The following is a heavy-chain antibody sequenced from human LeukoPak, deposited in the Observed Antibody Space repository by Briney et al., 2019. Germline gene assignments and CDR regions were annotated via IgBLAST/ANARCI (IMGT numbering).Heavy chain of an antibody. D-gene: IGHD3-3*01. CDR2: IYTSGST. V-gene: IGHV4-61*02. CDR1: GGSISSGSYY. J-gene: IGHJ6*03. Sequence: SQTLSLTCTVSGGSISSGSYYWSWIRQPAGKGLEWIGRIYTSGSTNYNPSLKSRVTISVDTSKNQFSLKLSSVTAADTAVYYCARDTGPPPYDFWSGPHYYYYMDVWGKGTTVTVSS. CDR3: ARDTGPPPYDFWSGPHYYYYMDV.